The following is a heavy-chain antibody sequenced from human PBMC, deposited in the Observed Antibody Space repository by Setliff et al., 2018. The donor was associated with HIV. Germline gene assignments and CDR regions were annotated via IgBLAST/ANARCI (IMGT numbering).Heavy chain of an antibody. Sequence: ASVKVSCKAFGYTFTAYTVHWVRQAPGQRLEWMGWINPDSGNTKYSQKFQGRVIIIRDTSASTAYMLLSSLRSEDTAVYYCARDRAGDRRNEAFDFWGQGTMVTVSS. CDR3: ARDRAGDRRNEAFDF. D-gene: IGHD7-27*01. CDR1: GYTFTAYT. CDR2: INPDSGNT. J-gene: IGHJ3*01. V-gene: IGHV1-3*01.